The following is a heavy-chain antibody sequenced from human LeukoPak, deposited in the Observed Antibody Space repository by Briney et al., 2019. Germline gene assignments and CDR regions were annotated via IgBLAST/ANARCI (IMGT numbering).Heavy chain of an antibody. D-gene: IGHD6-13*01. CDR2: IKQDGSEK. J-gene: IGHJ4*02. CDR1: GFAFSSYW. CDR3: ARDGVVAAAGKVY. V-gene: IGHV3-7*04. Sequence: GGSLRLSCAASGFAFSSYWMSWVRQAPGKGLEWVANIKQDGSEKYYVDSVKDRFTISRDNAKNSLYLQMNSLRAEDTAVYYCARDGVVAAAGKVYWGQGTLVTVSS.